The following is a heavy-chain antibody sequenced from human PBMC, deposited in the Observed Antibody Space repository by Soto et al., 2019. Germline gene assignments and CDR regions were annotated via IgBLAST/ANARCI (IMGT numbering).Heavy chain of an antibody. CDR1: GDSISSSDSY. Sequence: SETLSLTCSVSGDSISSSDSYWSLIRQAPGKGLEWIGYINSSGRTYYKPSLKSRVSISIDTSTNQFSLRLTSVTVADTAVYFCARFSTLGNDYGVDVWGQGTTVT. D-gene: IGHD2-2*01. J-gene: IGHJ6*02. CDR2: INSSGRT. V-gene: IGHV4-30-4*01. CDR3: ARFSTLGNDYGVDV.